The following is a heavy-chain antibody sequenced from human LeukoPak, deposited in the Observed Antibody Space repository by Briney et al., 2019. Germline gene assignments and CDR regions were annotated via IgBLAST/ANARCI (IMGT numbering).Heavy chain of an antibody. V-gene: IGHV4-39*07. CDR3: ARDIGNHFGGLDHYYYDY. D-gene: IGHD2-15*01. CDR1: GGSISSSSYY. J-gene: IGHJ4*02. Sequence: SETLSLTCTVSGGSISSSSYYWGWIRQPPGKGLEWIGRNESTWSNPSLKSRVSMSIDTSKNQFSLKLSSVTAADAAVYYCARDIGNHFGGLDHYYYDYWGPGTLVTVSS. CDR2: NEST.